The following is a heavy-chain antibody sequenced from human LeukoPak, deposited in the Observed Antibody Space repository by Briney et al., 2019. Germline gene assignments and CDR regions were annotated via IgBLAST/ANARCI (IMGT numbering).Heavy chain of an antibody. J-gene: IGHJ6*03. Sequence: GGSLRLSCEASGFTFTEYWMTWVRQAPGQRLEWVANIKQDGSEMYYLDSVEGRFTISRDNAKNSVYLQMNSQGVEDTAVYFCAREAYCGGPSCFAVSYMDVWGEGTTVTVSS. CDR3: AREAYCGGPSCFAVSYMDV. V-gene: IGHV3-7*01. CDR2: IKQDGSEM. D-gene: IGHD2-21*01. CDR1: GFTFTEYW.